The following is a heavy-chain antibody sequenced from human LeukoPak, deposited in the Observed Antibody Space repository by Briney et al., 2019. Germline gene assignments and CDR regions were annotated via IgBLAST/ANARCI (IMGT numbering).Heavy chain of an antibody. CDR2: IRDDGSNE. V-gene: IGHV3-30*02. J-gene: IGHJ4*02. CDR1: GFTFSSLG. D-gene: IGHD2-21*01. Sequence: AGGSLRLSCAASGFTFSSLGMHWVRQAPGKGLEWVAFIRDDGSNEYYADSVKGRFTISRDNSKNTLYLQMNNLRPEDTAVYYCASMGIGDSDYWGQGTLVTVSS. CDR3: ASMGIGDSDY.